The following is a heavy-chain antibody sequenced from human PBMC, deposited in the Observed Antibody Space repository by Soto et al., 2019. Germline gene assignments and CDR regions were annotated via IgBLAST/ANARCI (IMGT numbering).Heavy chain of an antibody. CDR2: IGTAGDT. CDR3: ARGRPRDAFDI. V-gene: IGHV3-13*01. Sequence: EVQLVESGGGLVQPGGSLRLSCAASGFTFSSYDMHWVRQATGKGLEWVSAIGTAGDTYYSGSVKGRFTISRENAKNSLYLQMNSLRAEDTAVYYCARGRPRDAFDIWGQGTMVTVSS. J-gene: IGHJ3*02. CDR1: GFTFSSYD.